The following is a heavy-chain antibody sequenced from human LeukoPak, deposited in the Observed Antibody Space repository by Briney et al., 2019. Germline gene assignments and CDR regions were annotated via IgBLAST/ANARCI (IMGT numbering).Heavy chain of an antibody. V-gene: IGHV3-23*01. D-gene: IGHD2-15*01. CDR2: ICGSGGCT. CDR1: GFTFSSYG. J-gene: IGHJ6*03. Sequence: GGSLRLSCAASGFTFSSYGMSWVRQAPGKGLEWVSGICGSGGCTYYADSVKGRITTSRDNSKNTLSLQMSSLRVEDTAIYYCAKNGDRGAYCTGGTCYPYFYYYMDVWGKGTTVTI. CDR3: AKNGDRGAYCTGGTCYPYFYYYMDV.